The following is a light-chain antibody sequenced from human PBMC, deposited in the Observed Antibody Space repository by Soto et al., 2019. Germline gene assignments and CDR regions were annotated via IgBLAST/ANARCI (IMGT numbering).Light chain of an antibody. CDR1: QSVLYSSNNKNY. V-gene: IGKV4-1*01. Sequence: DIVMTQSPDSLAVSLGERATINCKSSQSVLYSSNNKNYLAWYQQKPGQPPKLLIYWASTRESGVSERFSGSGSGTDFTLASSSLQAEDVAVYYCQQYYSTPLTFCGGTKVEIK. CDR3: QQYYSTPLT. J-gene: IGKJ4*01. CDR2: WAS.